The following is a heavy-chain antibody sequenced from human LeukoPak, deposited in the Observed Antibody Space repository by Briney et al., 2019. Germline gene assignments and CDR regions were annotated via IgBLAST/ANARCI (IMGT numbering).Heavy chain of an antibody. D-gene: IGHD1-7*01. CDR2: ISSSSTTI. CDR3: ARYRFPITGTTNNYYYMDV. Sequence: PGGSLRLSCAASGFIFSSYSMNWVRQAPGKGLEWLSYISSSSTTIYYADSVKGRFTISRDNAKNSLYLQMNSLKAEDTAVYYCARYRFPITGTTNNYYYMDVWGKGTTVTVSS. V-gene: IGHV3-48*04. CDR1: GFIFSSYS. J-gene: IGHJ6*03.